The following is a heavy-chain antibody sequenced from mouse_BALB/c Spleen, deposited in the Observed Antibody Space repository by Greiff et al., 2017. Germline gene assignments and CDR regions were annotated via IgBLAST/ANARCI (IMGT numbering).Heavy chain of an antibody. V-gene: IGHV7-3*02. J-gene: IGHJ4*01. CDR2: IRNKANGYTT. D-gene: IGHD2-1*01. CDR3: ARDPFYYGNYAGAMDY. Sequence: EVKVVESGGGLVQPGGSLRLSCATSGFTFTDYYMSWVRQPPGKALEWLGFIRNKANGYTTEYSASVKGRFTISRDNSQSILYLQMNTLRAEDSATYYCARDPFYYGNYAGAMDYWGQGTSVTVSS. CDR1: GFTFTDYY.